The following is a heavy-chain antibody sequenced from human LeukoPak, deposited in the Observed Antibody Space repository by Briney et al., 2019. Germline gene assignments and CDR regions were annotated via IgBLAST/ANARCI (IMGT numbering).Heavy chain of an antibody. CDR1: GGSISSYY. CDR2: IYYSGST. CDR3: ARLQQLAPQRYYYGMDV. Sequence: PSETLSLTCTVSGGSISSYYWSWIRQPPGKGLEWIGYIYYSGSTNYNPSLKSRVTISVDTSKNQFSLKLSSVTAADTAVYYCARLQQLAPQRYYYGMDVWGQGTTVTVSS. V-gene: IGHV4-59*08. J-gene: IGHJ6*02. D-gene: IGHD6-13*01.